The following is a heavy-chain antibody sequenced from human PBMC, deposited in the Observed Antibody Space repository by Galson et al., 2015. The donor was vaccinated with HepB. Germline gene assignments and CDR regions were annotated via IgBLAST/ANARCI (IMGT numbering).Heavy chain of an antibody. CDR2: IKQDGSEK. Sequence: SLRLSCAASGFTFSSYWMSWVRQAPGKGLEWVANIKQDGSEKYYVDSVKGRFTISRDNAKNSLYLQMNSLRAEDTAVYYCARGTVAGSYYYYYYMDVWGKGTTVTVSS. D-gene: IGHD6-19*01. CDR3: ARGTVAGSYYYYYYMDV. CDR1: GFTFSSYW. V-gene: IGHV3-7*03. J-gene: IGHJ6*03.